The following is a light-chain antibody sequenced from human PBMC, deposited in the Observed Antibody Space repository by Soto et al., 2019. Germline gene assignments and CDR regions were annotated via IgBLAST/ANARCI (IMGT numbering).Light chain of an antibody. Sequence: QSVLTQPASVSGSPGQSFTISCTGTSSDVGGYNYVSWYQQQSGKAPKLMIHEVSNRPSGVSNRFSGSKSGNTASLTISGLQAEDEADYYCSLYTSSRAYVFGIGTKVTVL. CDR3: SLYTSSRAYV. CDR2: EVS. CDR1: SSDVGGYNY. J-gene: IGLJ1*01. V-gene: IGLV2-14*01.